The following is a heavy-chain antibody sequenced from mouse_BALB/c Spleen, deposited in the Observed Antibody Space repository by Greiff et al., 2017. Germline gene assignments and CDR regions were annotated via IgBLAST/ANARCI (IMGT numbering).Heavy chain of an antibody. V-gene: IGHV2-6-5*01. CDR2: IWGGGST. CDR1: GFSLTDYG. D-gene: IGHD1-1*01. J-gene: IGHJ4*01. Sequence: VKVVESGPGLVAPSQSLSITCTVSGFSLTDYGVSWIRQPPGKGLEWLGVIWGGGSTYYNSALKSRLSISKDNSKSQVFLKMNSLQTDDTAMYYCAKSYYYGSSHMDYWGQGTSVTVSS. CDR3: AKSYYYGSSHMDY.